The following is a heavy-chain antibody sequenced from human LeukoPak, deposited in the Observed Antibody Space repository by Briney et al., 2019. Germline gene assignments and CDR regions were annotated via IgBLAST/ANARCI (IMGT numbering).Heavy chain of an antibody. D-gene: IGHD2-21*02. CDR3: AKDLVAYCGGDCYTFDY. V-gene: IGHV3-9*01. Sequence: PGGSLRLSCAASGFTFDDYAMHWVRQAPGKGLEWVSGISWNSGSIGYADSVKGRFTISRDNAKNSLYLQMNSLRAEDTALYYCAKDLVAYCGGDCYTFDYWGQGTLVTVSS. CDR2: ISWNSGSI. J-gene: IGHJ4*02. CDR1: GFTFDDYA.